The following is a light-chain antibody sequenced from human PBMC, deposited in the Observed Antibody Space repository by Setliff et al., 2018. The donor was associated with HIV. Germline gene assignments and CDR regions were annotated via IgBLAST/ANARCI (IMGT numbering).Light chain of an antibody. V-gene: IGLV2-14*01. CDR1: SSDVGGYNY. J-gene: IGLJ1*01. Sequence: QSALTQPASVSGSPGQSIPISCTGTSSDVGGYNYVSWYQQHPGKAPKLIISEVNNRPSGVSNLFSGSKSGNTASLTISGLQTEDEGDYYCSSYAITNTLPFGTGTKVTVL. CDR2: EVN. CDR3: SSYAITNTLP.